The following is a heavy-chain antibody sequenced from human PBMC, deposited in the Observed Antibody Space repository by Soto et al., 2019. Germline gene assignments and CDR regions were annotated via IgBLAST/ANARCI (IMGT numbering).Heavy chain of an antibody. CDR1: GFTFSSYI. V-gene: IGHV3-48*01. CDR2: ISSSSSTI. CDR3: ARAGITMVRGPLFDP. J-gene: IGHJ5*02. D-gene: IGHD3-10*01. Sequence: GGSLRLSCAASGFTFSSYIMNWVRQAPGKGLEWVSYISSSSSTIYYADSVKGRFTISRDNAKNSLYLQMNSLRAEDTAVYYCARAGITMVRGPLFDPWGQGTLVTVSS.